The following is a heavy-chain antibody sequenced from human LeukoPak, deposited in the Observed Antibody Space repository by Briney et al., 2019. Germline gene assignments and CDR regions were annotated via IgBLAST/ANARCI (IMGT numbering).Heavy chain of an antibody. CDR1: GFTFSSYS. J-gene: IGHJ4*02. D-gene: IGHD3-16*01. CDR2: ISSSGSTL. Sequence: PGGSLRLSCAASGFTFSSYSMNWVRQAPGKGLEWVSYISSSGSTLHYADSVKGRFTVSRDGPKNTLYLQMNSLRVEDTALYFCAKDLRSSTWSPLGGDCWGQGTLVTVSS. CDR3: AKDLRSSTWSPLGGDC. V-gene: IGHV3-48*01.